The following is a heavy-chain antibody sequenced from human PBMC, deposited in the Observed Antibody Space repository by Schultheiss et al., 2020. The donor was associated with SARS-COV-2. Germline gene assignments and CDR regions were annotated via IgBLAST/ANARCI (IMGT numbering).Heavy chain of an antibody. D-gene: IGHD3-3*01. CDR3: ARDDSSPEEWSMDV. Sequence: GGSLRLSCAASGFRFSSFWMSWVRQAPGMGLEWVAFTSHDGTQQYYADSVKGRFTISRDNAKNTVYLQMDNLRGEDTAVYYCARDDSSPEEWSMDVWGQGTTVTVSS. V-gene: IGHV3-7*01. J-gene: IGHJ6*02. CDR2: TSHDGTQQ. CDR1: GFRFSSFW.